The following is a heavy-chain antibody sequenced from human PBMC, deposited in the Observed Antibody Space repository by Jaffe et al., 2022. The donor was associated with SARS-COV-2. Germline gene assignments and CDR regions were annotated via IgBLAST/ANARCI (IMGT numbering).Heavy chain of an antibody. Sequence: QVQLVESGGGVVQPGRSLRLSCAASGFTFSSYGMHWVRQAPGKGLEWVAVIWYDGSNKYYADSVKGRFTISRDNSKNTLYLQMNSLRAEDTAVYYCARVRGVTAPHYYYYGMDVWGQGTTVTVSS. D-gene: IGHD2-21*02. V-gene: IGHV3-33*01. J-gene: IGHJ6*02. CDR3: ARVRGVTAPHYYYYGMDV. CDR1: GFTFSSYG. CDR2: IWYDGSNK.